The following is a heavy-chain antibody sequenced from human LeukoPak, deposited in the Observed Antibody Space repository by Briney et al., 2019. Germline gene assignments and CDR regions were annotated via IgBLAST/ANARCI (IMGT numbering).Heavy chain of an antibody. Sequence: GASVTVSCKASGYTFTSYGISWVRQAPGQGLEWMGWISAYNGNTNYAQKLPGRVTMTTDTSTSTAYMELRSLRSDDTAVYYCARGPYCSGGSCYSVDYWGQGTLVTVSS. CDR3: ARGPYCSGGSCYSVDY. CDR2: ISAYNGNT. V-gene: IGHV1-18*01. CDR1: GYTFTSYG. D-gene: IGHD2-15*01. J-gene: IGHJ4*02.